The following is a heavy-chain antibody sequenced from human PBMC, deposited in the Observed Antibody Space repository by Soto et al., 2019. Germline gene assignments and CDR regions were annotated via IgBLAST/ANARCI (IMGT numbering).Heavy chain of an antibody. V-gene: IGHV3-13*01. Sequence: EVQLVESGGGLVQPGGSLRLSCAASGFTFSSYDMHWVRQATGKGLEWVSAIGTAGDTYYPGSVKGRFTISRENAKISLYLQMNSLRAGDTAVYYCARASPGGPQDYWGQGTLVTVSS. D-gene: IGHD3-10*01. CDR1: GFTFSSYD. J-gene: IGHJ4*02. CDR3: ARASPGGPQDY. CDR2: IGTAGDT.